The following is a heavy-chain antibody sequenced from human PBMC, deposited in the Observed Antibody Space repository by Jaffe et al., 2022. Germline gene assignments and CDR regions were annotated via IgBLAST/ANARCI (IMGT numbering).Heavy chain of an antibody. J-gene: IGHJ4*02. V-gene: IGHV3-48*03. CDR1: GFTFSSYE. Sequence: EVQLVESGGGLVQPGGSLRLSCAASGFTFSSYEMNWVRQAPGKGLEWVSYISSSGSTIYYADSVKGRFTISRDNAKNSLYLQMNSLRAEDTAVYYCARGSHIVVVTAIVDYWGQGTLVTVSS. D-gene: IGHD2-21*02. CDR2: ISSSGSTI. CDR3: ARGSHIVVVTAIVDY.